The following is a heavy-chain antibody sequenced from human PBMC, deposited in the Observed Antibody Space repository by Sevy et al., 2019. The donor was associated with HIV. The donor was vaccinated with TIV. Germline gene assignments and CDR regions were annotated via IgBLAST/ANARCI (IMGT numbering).Heavy chain of an antibody. V-gene: IGHV3-30*18. CDR1: GFTFSTYG. D-gene: IGHD2-15*01. Sequence: GGSLRLSCAASGFTFSTYGMHRVRQAPGKGLEWVAVISYDGRHKYYADSVKGRFTISRDNSKNTLDLQMNSLRAEDTAVYYCAKDRDIVIVLGATALRQWGQGTLVTVSS. CDR3: AKDRDIVIVLGATALRQ. CDR2: ISYDGRHK. J-gene: IGHJ1*01.